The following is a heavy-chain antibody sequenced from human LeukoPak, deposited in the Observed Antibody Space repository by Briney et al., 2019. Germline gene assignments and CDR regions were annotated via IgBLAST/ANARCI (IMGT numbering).Heavy chain of an antibody. CDR2: IYDNGYT. CDR1: GGSISTYY. Sequence: PSETLSLTCTVSGGSISTYYWSWVRQPPGKGLEWIGYIYDNGYTHYNPSLKSRVSISLDTSKSQFSLNLSSVTAADTAVYYCATRAFGGVIAANWFDPWGQGTLVTVSS. CDR3: ATRAFGGVIAANWFDP. V-gene: IGHV4-59*08. J-gene: IGHJ5*02. D-gene: IGHD3-16*02.